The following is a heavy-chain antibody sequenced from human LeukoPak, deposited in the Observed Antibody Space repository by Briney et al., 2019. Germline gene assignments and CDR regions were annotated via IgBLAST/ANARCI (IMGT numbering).Heavy chain of an antibody. Sequence: GGSLRLSCAASGFTFSTYWMNWVRQAPGKGLEWVANINQDGSAEYYVESVKGRFTISRDNAKNSLYLQMNSLKTEDTAVYFCTSHDYEDDYFDYWGQGTLVTVSS. CDR3: TSHDYEDDYFDY. CDR2: INQDGSAE. D-gene: IGHD4-17*01. J-gene: IGHJ4*02. CDR1: GFTFSTYW. V-gene: IGHV3-7*05.